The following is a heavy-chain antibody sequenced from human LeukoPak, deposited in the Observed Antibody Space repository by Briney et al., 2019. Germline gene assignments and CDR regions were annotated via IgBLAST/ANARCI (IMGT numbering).Heavy chain of an antibody. V-gene: IGHV3-30*04. CDR3: ARRNLYSSSLYYFDY. CDR2: ISFDGKNK. CDR1: GFFFSSHG. Sequence: GGSLRLSCATSGFFFSSHGLHWVRQAPGQGLEWLAVISFDGKNKFYADSVKGRFTISRDNPRNTLYLQMNSLRAEDTAVYYCARRNLYSSSLYYFDYWGQGTLVTVSS. J-gene: IGHJ4*02. D-gene: IGHD6-13*01.